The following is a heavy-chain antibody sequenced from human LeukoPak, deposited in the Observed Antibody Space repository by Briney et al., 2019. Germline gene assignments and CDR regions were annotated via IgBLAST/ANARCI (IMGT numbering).Heavy chain of an antibody. J-gene: IGHJ3*02. CDR2: IYPRDSDT. D-gene: IGHD2-2*01. CDR3: ARKFCSSTTCYVAFEM. Sequence: GESLKISCKGSGYTFTNYWIGWVRQMPGKGLEYMGIIYPRDSDTRCSPSFEGQVTISADKSISTAYLQWSSLKASDTAMYFCARKFCSSTTCYVAFEMWGQGTMVTVSS. CDR1: GYTFTNYW. V-gene: IGHV5-51*01.